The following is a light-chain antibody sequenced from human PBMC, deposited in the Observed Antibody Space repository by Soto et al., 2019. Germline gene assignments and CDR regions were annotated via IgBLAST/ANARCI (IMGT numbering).Light chain of an antibody. J-gene: IGLJ1*01. V-gene: IGLV2-11*01. CDR2: DVS. CDR3: CSYAGSPYV. Sequence: QSVLTQPRSVSGSPGQSVTISCTGTSSDVGGYNYVSWYQQHPGKAPKLMIYDVSKRPSGVPDRFSGSKSGNTASLTISGLQAADEADYYCCSYAGSPYVFGTGTKLTVL. CDR1: SSDVGGYNY.